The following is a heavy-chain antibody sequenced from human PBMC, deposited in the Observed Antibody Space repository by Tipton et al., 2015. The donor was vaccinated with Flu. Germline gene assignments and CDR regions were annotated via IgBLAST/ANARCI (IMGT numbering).Heavy chain of an antibody. V-gene: IGHV1-69*18. CDR3: ARVGGDYYDSSGYARLDY. J-gene: IGHJ4*02. CDR1: GGTFSSYA. CDR2: IIPIFGTA. D-gene: IGHD3-22*01. Sequence: QLVQSGAEVKKPGSSVKVSCKASGGTFSSYAISWVRQAPGQGLEWMGRIIPIFGTANYAQKFQGRVTITADESTSTAYMELSSLRSEDTAVYYCARVGGDYYDSSGYARLDYWGQGPLVTVSS.